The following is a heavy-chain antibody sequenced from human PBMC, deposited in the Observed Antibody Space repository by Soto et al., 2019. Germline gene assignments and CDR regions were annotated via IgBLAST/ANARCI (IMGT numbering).Heavy chain of an antibody. CDR3: AKDLRFLPYRDG. V-gene: IGHV3-23*01. CDR1: GFTFSSYA. J-gene: IGHJ6*03. D-gene: IGHD3-3*01. CDR2: ISGIGGST. Sequence: EVQLLESGGGLVQPGGSLRLSCAASGFTFSSYAMSWVRQAPGKGLEWVSAISGIGGSTYYADSVNGRFTISRDNSHHTPYLQMNSLRAEDTAVYYCAKDLRFLPYRDGWGKGTTVTVSS.